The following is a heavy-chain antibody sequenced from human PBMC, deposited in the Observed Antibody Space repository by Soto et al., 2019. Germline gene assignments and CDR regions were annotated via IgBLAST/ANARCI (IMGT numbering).Heavy chain of an antibody. D-gene: IGHD3-3*01. CDR3: ARAPIFGVVDAFDI. CDR2: ISSSSSYT. V-gene: IGHV3-11*06. J-gene: IGHJ3*02. Sequence: GVSLRLSCAASGFTFSDYYMSWIRQAPGKGLEWVSYISSSSSYTNYADSVKGRFTISRDNAKNSLYLQMNSLRAEDTAVYYCARAPIFGVVDAFDIWGQGTMVTVSS. CDR1: GFTFSDYY.